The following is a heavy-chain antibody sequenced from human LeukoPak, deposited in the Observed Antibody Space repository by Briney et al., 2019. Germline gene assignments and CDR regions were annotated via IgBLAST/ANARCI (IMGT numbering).Heavy chain of an antibody. CDR2: ISYDGSNK. Sequence: PGGSLRLSCAASGFTFSSYGMHWVRQAPGKGLEWVAVISYDGSNKDYADPVKGRFTISRDNSKNTLYLQMNSLRAEDTAVYYCARDQSRYYGSERGQPNWFDPWGQGTLVTVSS. D-gene: IGHD3-10*01. V-gene: IGHV3-30*03. CDR1: GFTFSSYG. CDR3: ARDQSRYYGSERGQPNWFDP. J-gene: IGHJ5*02.